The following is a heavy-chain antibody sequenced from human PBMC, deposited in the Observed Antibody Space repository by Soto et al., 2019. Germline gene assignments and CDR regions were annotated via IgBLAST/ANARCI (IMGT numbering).Heavy chain of an antibody. J-gene: IGHJ4*02. CDR2: MYNSGKT. D-gene: IGHD5-12*01. Sequence: SETLSLTCTVSGDSLSSSVDYWTWIRQYTGKGLEWIGYMYNSGKTYYNPSLTSRLTISVDTSKNQFSLKLTSVTAADTAVYYCARDPGDGYNYDFWGQGTLVTFSS. CDR3: ARDPGDGYNYDF. V-gene: IGHV4-31*03. CDR1: GDSLSSSVDY.